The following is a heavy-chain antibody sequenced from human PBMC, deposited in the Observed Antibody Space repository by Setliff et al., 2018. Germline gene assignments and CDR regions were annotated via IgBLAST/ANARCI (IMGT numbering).Heavy chain of an antibody. D-gene: IGHD3-22*01. Sequence: SLTCAVSDYSISSGYYWGWIRQPPGKGLEWIGSVYYSGSTYYNPSLKSRVTISVDTSKNQFSLKLSSVTAADTAVYYCARGRGISMIVVVTHDAFDIWGQGTMVTVS. CDR1: DYSISSGYY. CDR2: VYYSGST. V-gene: IGHV4-38-2*01. J-gene: IGHJ3*02. CDR3: ARGRGISMIVVVTHDAFDI.